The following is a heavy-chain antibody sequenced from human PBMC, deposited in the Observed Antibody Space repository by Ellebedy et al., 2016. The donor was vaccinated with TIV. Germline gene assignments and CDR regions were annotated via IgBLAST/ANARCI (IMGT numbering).Heavy chain of an antibody. Sequence: MPGGSLRLSCSVSGGSISTRSNSWGWIRQPPGKGLEWIGRISYTGSTYYDPSLKSRVTISVDTFNNQFSLKLTSVTAADTAVYYCATSMTVTGGNEHWGQGTLVTVSS. CDR1: GGSISTRSNS. CDR3: ATSMTVTGGNEH. V-gene: IGHV4-39*01. J-gene: IGHJ1*01. CDR2: ISYTGST. D-gene: IGHD6-19*01.